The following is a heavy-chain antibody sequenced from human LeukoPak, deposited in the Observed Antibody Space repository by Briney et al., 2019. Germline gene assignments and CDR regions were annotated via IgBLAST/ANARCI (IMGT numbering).Heavy chain of an antibody. V-gene: IGHV4-39*01. D-gene: IGHD6-13*01. CDR2: ICYSGST. CDR1: GGSISSSSYY. CDR3: ARRTQLVRALGAFDI. J-gene: IGHJ3*02. Sequence: SETLSLTCTVSGGSISSSSYYWGWIRQPPGKGLEWIGSICYSGSTYYNPSLKSRVTISVDTSKNQFSLKLSSVTAADTAVYYCARRTQLVRALGAFDIWGQGTMVTVSS.